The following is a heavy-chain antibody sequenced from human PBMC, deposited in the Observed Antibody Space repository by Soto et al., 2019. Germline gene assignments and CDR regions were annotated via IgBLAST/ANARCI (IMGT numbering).Heavy chain of an antibody. CDR2: IWYDGSNK. D-gene: IGHD6-6*01. CDR1: GFTFSSYG. Sequence: QVQLVESGGGVVQPGRSLRLSCAASGFTFSSYGMHWVRQAPGKGLEWVAVIWYDGSNKYYADSVKGRFTISRDNSKNPLYLQMNSLRAEDTAVYYCARDKLKGQLAYFDYWGQGTLVTVSS. J-gene: IGHJ4*02. CDR3: ARDKLKGQLAYFDY. V-gene: IGHV3-33*01.